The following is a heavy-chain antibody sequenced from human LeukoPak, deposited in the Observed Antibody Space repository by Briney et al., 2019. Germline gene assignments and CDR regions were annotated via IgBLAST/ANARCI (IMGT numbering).Heavy chain of an antibody. CDR1: GGSISSYY. CDR2: IYYRGST. V-gene: IGHV4-59*01. Sequence: PSETLSLTCTVSGGSISSYYWGWIRQPPGKGLEWIGYIYYRGSTNYNPSLKSRVTISVDTSKNQFSLKLSSVTAADTAVYYCARERSGSYPPYYFDYWGQGALVTVSS. D-gene: IGHD1-26*01. CDR3: ARERSGSYPPYYFDY. J-gene: IGHJ4*02.